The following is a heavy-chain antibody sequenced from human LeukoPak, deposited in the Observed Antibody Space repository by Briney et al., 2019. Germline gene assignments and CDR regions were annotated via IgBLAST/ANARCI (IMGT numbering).Heavy chain of an antibody. CDR1: GYTFTSYD. CDR2: MNPNSGNT. V-gene: IGHV1-8*01. Sequence: ASVKVSCKASGYTFTSYDINWVRQATGQGLEWMGWMNPNSGNTGYAQKFQGRVTMTRNTSISIAYMELSSLRSEDTAVYYCARGYYDYVWGSYRSPHIDYWGQGTLVTVSS. CDR3: ARGYYDYVWGSYRSPHIDY. J-gene: IGHJ4*02. D-gene: IGHD3-16*02.